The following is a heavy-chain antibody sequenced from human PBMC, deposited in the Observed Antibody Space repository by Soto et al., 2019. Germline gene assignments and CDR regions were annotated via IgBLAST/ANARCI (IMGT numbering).Heavy chain of an antibody. V-gene: IGHV4-30-4*01. D-gene: IGHD2-21*02. CDR2: VYYTEST. Sequence: SENLSLTCTVSCASIRSTDSYWSWSRQSPGKGLDWIGYVYYTESTYYNPSLMSRLTISVHTSKNQFSLKLTSVTAAETAVYYCVRTARQGAVAPHWFDRWGQGTQVTVSS. CDR1: CASIRSTDSY. J-gene: IGHJ5*02. CDR3: VRTARQGAVAPHWFDR.